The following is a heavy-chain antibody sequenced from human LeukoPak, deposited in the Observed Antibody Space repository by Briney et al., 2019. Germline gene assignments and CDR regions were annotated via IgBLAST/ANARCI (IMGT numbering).Heavy chain of an antibody. CDR3: ARDSGMVRGTVDY. D-gene: IGHD3-10*01. V-gene: IGHV1-46*01. CDR2: INPSGGST. CDR1: GYIFTDYY. Sequence: EASVKVSCKASGYIFTDYYLHWVRQAPGQGLEWMGIINPSGGSTSYAQKFQGRVTMTRDTSTGTVYMELSSLRSEDTAVYYCARDSGMVRGTVDYWGQGTLVTVSS. J-gene: IGHJ4*02.